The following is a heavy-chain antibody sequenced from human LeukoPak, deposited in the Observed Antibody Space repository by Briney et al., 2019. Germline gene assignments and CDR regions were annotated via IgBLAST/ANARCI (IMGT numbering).Heavy chain of an antibody. V-gene: IGHV3-23*01. CDR1: GFTVSSNS. CDR3: AKSGGVIVKSIDY. CDR2: ISGSGGST. J-gene: IGHJ4*02. D-gene: IGHD3-16*02. Sequence: GGSLRLSCTVSGFTVSSNSMSWVRQAPGKGLEWVSAISGSGGSTYYADSVKGRFTISRDNSKNTLYLQMNSLRAEDTAVYYCAKSGGVIVKSIDYWGQGTLVTVSS.